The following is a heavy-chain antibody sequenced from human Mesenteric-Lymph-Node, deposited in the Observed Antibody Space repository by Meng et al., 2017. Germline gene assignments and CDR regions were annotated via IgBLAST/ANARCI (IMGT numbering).Heavy chain of an antibody. J-gene: IGHJ4*02. D-gene: IGHD3-22*01. CDR1: GFTFSSYA. Sequence: GGSLRLSCAASGFTFSSYAMHWVRQAPGKGLEWVAVISYGGSNKYYADSVKGRFTISRDNSKNTLYLQMNSLRAEDTAVYYCARGTLLGVVITKGLDYWGQGTLVTVSS. CDR3: ARGTLLGVVITKGLDY. V-gene: IGHV3-30*01. CDR2: ISYGGSNK.